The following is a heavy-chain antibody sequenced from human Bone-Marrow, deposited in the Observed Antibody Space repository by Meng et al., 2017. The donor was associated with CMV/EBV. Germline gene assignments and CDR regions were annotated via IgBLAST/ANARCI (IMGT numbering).Heavy chain of an antibody. CDR3: ARGRKYSSSSGFDY. Sequence: PGSTFPGYFLHRVRQAPGQGLEWMGWINPNSGGTNYAQKFQGRVTMTRDTSISTAYMELSRLRSDDTAVYYCARGRKYSSSSGFDYWGQGTLVTVSS. V-gene: IGHV1-2*02. D-gene: IGHD6-6*01. CDR1: GSTFPGYF. CDR2: INPNSGGT. J-gene: IGHJ4*02.